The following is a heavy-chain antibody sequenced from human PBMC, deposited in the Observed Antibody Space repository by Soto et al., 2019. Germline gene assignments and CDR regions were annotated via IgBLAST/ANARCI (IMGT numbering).Heavy chain of an antibody. V-gene: IGHV3-33*01. CDR3: VRAAGYSGNDYVYYYGMDV. J-gene: IGHJ6*02. CDR1: GFTFSNYG. CDR2: VWYDGRNK. Sequence: QVQLVESGGGVVQPGRSLRLSCAASGFTFSNYGMHWARQAPGKGLEWVAHVWYDGRNKYYRDSVQGRFSISRDNSKNTLYLQMNSLRDEDTAVYYCVRAAGYSGNDYVYYYGMDVWGQGTTVTVSS. D-gene: IGHD5-12*01.